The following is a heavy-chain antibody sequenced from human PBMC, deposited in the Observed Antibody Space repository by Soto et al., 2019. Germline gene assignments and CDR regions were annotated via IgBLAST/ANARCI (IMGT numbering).Heavy chain of an antibody. D-gene: IGHD2-15*01. CDR3: ARDFMDCSGGSCYGSPDAFDI. CDR2: ISAYNGNT. Sequence: EASVKVSCKASGYTFTSYGISWARQAPGQGLEWMGWISAYNGNTNYAQKLQGRVTMTTDTSTSTAYMELRSLRSDDTAVYYCARDFMDCSGGSCYGSPDAFDIWGQGTMVTVSS. CDR1: GYTFTSYG. J-gene: IGHJ3*02. V-gene: IGHV1-18*01.